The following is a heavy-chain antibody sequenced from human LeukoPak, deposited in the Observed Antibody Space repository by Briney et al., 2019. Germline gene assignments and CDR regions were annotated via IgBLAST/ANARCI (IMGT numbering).Heavy chain of an antibody. CDR1: GYTFTSYY. D-gene: IGHD3-22*01. J-gene: IGHJ1*01. Sequence: ASVKVSCKASGYTFTSYYMHWVRQAPGQGLEWVGIINPSVGSTSYAPKLQGRVTMTRDTSTNTVYMELSSLRSEDTAVYYCVPESGYYSEYFQHWGQGTLVTVSS. CDR2: INPSVGST. CDR3: VPESGYYSEYFQH. V-gene: IGHV1-46*04.